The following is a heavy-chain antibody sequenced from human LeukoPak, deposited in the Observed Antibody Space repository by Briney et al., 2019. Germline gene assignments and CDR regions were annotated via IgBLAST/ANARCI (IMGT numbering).Heavy chain of an antibody. Sequence: PGGSLRLSCAASGYTFSDYFMTWIRQAPGKGLEWISYISSSGNTISYADSVRGRFTISRDNTKNSLFLQLKSLRAEDMAVYYCARGEECRGGSCYSDFYYYYGMDVWGQGTTVTVSS. V-gene: IGHV3-11*01. CDR3: ARGEECRGGSCYSDFYYYYGMDV. CDR2: ISSSGNTI. CDR1: GYTFSDYF. J-gene: IGHJ6*02. D-gene: IGHD2-15*01.